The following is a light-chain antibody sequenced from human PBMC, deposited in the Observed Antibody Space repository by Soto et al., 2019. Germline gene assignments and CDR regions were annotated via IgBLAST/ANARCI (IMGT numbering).Light chain of an antibody. CDR3: QQYHNWPPQYT. J-gene: IGKJ2*01. CDR1: QTVASN. V-gene: IGKV3-15*01. Sequence: EIVMTQSPASLSVSPGEGATLSCRASQTVASNLAWYQQKPGQGPRLLIHGASTRATGVPARFSGSGSGTDFTLTIRSLQSEDFAVYYCQQYHNWPPQYTFVQGTKLQIK. CDR2: GAS.